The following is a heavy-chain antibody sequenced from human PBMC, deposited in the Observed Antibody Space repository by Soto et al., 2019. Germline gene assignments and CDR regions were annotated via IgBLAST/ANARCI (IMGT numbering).Heavy chain of an antibody. D-gene: IGHD1-1*01. CDR3: ARGTTTSAFSAMDV. V-gene: IGHV3-30-3*01. CDR2: ISYDGDNK. J-gene: IGHJ6*02. CDR1: GFTFSYHA. Sequence: QVQLVESGGGVVQPGRSLRLSCAASGFTFSYHALNWVRQAPGKGLEWVAVISYDGDNKYIAESVKGRFTISTDNSKNTVSLQMNRLRAEDTAMYFCARGTTTSAFSAMDVWGQGTTVTVSS.